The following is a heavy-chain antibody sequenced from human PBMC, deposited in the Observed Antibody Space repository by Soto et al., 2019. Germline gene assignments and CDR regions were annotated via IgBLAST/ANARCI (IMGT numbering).Heavy chain of an antibody. D-gene: IGHD1-26*01. CDR3: AREELPRLDAFDI. CDR1: GGTFSSYA. V-gene: IGHV1-69*06. Sequence: SVKVSCKASGGTFSSYAISWARQAPGQGLEWMGGIIPIFGTANYAQKFQGRVTITADKSTSTAYMELSSLRSEDTAVYYCAREELPRLDAFDIWGQGTMVTVSS. CDR2: IIPIFGTA. J-gene: IGHJ3*02.